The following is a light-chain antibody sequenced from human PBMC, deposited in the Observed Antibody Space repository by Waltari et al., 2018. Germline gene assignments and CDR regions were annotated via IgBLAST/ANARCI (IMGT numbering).Light chain of an antibody. CDR1: SSNIGAGYD. CDR2: GTT. V-gene: IGLV1-40*01. Sequence: QSVLTQPPSVSGAPGQRVTISCTGSSSNIGAGYDVHWYQQVPGTAPKLLIYGTTNRPSGVPDRFSGSKSGTSASLAITGLQAEDEADYYCQSYDSSLSGWVFGGGTKLTVL. J-gene: IGLJ3*02. CDR3: QSYDSSLSGWV.